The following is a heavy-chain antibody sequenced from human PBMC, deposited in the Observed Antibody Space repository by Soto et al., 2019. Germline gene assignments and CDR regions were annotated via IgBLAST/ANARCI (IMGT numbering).Heavy chain of an antibody. CDR3: ARDVVLCDGGRCYGVPLDV. V-gene: IGHV3-66*01. CDR2: IQSGGPT. CDR1: GFTVSSKY. J-gene: IGHJ6*03. D-gene: IGHD2-15*01. Sequence: GSLRLSCAASGFTVSSKYMSWVRQAPGKGLEWVSLIQSGGPTYYADSVKGRFTISRDTSENTLHLQMDSLRAEDTAVYYCARDVVLCDGGRCYGVPLDVWGKGTRVTVPS.